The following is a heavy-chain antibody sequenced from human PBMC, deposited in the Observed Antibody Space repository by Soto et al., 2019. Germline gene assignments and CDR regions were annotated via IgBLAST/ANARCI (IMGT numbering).Heavy chain of an antibody. CDR1: GFTFSSYS. CDR3: ARATEYDYGSGLDAFDI. CDR2: ISSSSSYI. J-gene: IGHJ3*02. V-gene: IGHV3-21*01. Sequence: GGSLRLSCAASGFTFSSYSMNWVRQAPGKGLEWVSSISSSSSYIYYADSVKGRFTISRDNAKNSLYLQMNSLRAEDTAVYYCARATEYDYGSGLDAFDIWGQGTMVTVSS. D-gene: IGHD3-10*01.